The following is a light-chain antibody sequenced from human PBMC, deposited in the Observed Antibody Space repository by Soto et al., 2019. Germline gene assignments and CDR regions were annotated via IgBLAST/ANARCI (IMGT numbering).Light chain of an antibody. Sequence: DIPMTQSPSSVSASVGDRVTITCRASHSISHWLAWYQQKPGKAPKLLISAASSLQSGVPSRFSGSGSGTDFTLTITSLQPEDFATYFCQQASGLPFNFGPGTKVDIK. J-gene: IGKJ3*01. CDR3: QQASGLPFN. CDR1: HSISHW. V-gene: IGKV1-12*01. CDR2: AAS.